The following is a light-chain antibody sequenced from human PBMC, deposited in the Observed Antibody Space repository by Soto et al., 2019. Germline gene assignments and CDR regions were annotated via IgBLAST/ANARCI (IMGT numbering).Light chain of an antibody. CDR2: TAS. J-gene: IGKJ1*01. CDR3: QQSFSTLWT. Sequence: DIQMTQSPSSLSASVGDRVTITCRASQNIFTYLNWYQQKPGKAPKLLIYTASSLQSGVPSRFSGSGSGTDFTLTISSLHPEDFATYSCQQSFSTLWTFGHGTKVEIK. V-gene: IGKV1-39*01. CDR1: QNIFTY.